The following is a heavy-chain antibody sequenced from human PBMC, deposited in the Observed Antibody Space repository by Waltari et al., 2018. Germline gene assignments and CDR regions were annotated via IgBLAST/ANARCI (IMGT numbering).Heavy chain of an antibody. D-gene: IGHD3-10*01. CDR1: GFTFSSYG. Sequence: QVQLVESGGGVVQPGRSLRLPCAASGFTFSSYGMHWVRQAPGKGLEWVAVISYDGSNKYYADSVKGRFTISRDNSKNTLYLQMNSLRAEDTAVYYCAKGRGVIDAFDIWGQGTMVTVSS. J-gene: IGHJ3*02. CDR3: AKGRGVIDAFDI. CDR2: ISYDGSNK. V-gene: IGHV3-30*18.